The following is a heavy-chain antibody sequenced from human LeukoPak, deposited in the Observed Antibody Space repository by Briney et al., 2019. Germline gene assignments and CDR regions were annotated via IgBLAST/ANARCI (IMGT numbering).Heavy chain of an antibody. Sequence: GGSLRLSCAASGFTFSYYWLSWVRQAPGKGLEWVANIKQDGSVKYNVDSVKGRFTLSRDNAKNSVYLEMNSLSAEDTAVYYCARVWTYSSSWMSQYYYGMDVWGQGTTVTVSS. CDR3: ARVWTYSSSWMSQYYYGMDV. D-gene: IGHD6-6*01. V-gene: IGHV3-7*01. CDR1: GFTFSYYW. CDR2: IKQDGSVK. J-gene: IGHJ6*02.